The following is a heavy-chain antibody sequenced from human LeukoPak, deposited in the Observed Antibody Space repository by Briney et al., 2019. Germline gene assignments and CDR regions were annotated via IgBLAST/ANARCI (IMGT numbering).Heavy chain of an antibody. CDR3: ARQDRVPIAFDY. Sequence: PGGSLRLSCAAFGFTFNSYEMNWVRQAPGKGLEWVSYISSSGSTIYYADSVKGRFTISRDNAKSSLYLQMNSLRAEDTAIYYCARQDRVPIAFDYWGQGTLVTVSS. CDR2: ISSSGSTI. D-gene: IGHD3-16*02. CDR1: GFTFNSYE. J-gene: IGHJ4*02. V-gene: IGHV3-48*03.